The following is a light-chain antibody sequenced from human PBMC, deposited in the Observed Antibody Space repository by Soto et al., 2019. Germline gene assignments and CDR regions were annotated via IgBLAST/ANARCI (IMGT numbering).Light chain of an antibody. CDR3: TSYTASNTFV. CDR2: EVT. Sequence: QSALTQPASVSGSLGQSITISCTGTSTDVGGYNYVSWYQQLPGKAPKLMIYEVTYRPSGVSNRFSGSKSGNTASLTISGLQTEDEADYFCTSYTASNTFVFGSGTKVTVL. CDR1: STDVGGYNY. J-gene: IGLJ1*01. V-gene: IGLV2-14*01.